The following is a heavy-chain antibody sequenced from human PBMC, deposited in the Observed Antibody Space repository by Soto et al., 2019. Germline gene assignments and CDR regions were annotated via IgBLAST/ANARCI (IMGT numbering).Heavy chain of an antibody. D-gene: IGHD1-1*01. CDR2: VHISGHS. J-gene: IGHJ5*02. CDR3: ARVRQGCSANNCYFDP. CDR1: GGSVRAPDW. Sequence: SETLSLTCTLSGGSVRAPDWWNWVRQSPDKGLEWIAEVHISGHSNYNPSLRSRVSVSIDSSENQFYLNLNSVTAADTAIYYCARVRQGCSANNCYFDPWGHGTQVTVSS. V-gene: IGHV4-4*02.